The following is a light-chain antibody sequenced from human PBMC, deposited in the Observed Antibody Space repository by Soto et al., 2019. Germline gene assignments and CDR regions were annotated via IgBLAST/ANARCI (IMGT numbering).Light chain of an antibody. V-gene: IGKV3-20*01. Sequence: EIVLTQSPGTLSLSPGERATLSCRAIQSVSSSYLAWYQQEPGQAPRLLIYGASSRATGIPDRFSGSGSGTDFTLTISRLEPEDFAVYYCQQYGSSPPLTFGGGTKVDI. J-gene: IGKJ4*01. CDR2: GAS. CDR3: QQYGSSPPLT. CDR1: QSVSSSY.